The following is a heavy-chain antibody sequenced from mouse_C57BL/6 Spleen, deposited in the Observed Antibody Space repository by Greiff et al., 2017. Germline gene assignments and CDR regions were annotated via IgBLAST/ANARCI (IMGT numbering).Heavy chain of an antibody. CDR2: ISSGSSTI. J-gene: IGHJ2*01. CDR1: GFTFSDYG. CDR3: ARRHYYGSGYFDY. Sequence: EVNLVESGGGLVKPGGSLKLSCAASGFTFSDYGMHWVRQAPEKGLEWVAYISSGSSTIYYADTVKGRFTISRDNAKNTLFLQMTSLRSEDTAMYYCARRHYYGSGYFDYWGQGTTLTVSS. V-gene: IGHV5-17*01. D-gene: IGHD1-1*01.